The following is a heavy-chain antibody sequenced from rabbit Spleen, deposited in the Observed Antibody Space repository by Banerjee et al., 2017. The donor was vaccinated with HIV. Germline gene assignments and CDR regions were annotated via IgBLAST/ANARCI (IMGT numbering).Heavy chain of an antibody. D-gene: IGHD2-1*01. CDR3: ARGSATMTMVITGFYLTL. Sequence: QLTETGGGLVQPGGSLTLSCKASGIDFTNYYISWVRQAPGKGLEWIGIIYAAKGSTDYASWVNGRFTISSDNAQSTVDLKMTSLTAADTATYFCARGSATMTMVITGFYLTLWGQGTLVTVS. J-gene: IGHJ4*01. V-gene: IGHV1S7*01. CDR1: GIDFTNYY. CDR2: IYAAKGST.